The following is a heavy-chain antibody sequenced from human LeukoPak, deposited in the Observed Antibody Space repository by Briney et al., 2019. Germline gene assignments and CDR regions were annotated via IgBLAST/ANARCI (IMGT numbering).Heavy chain of an antibody. Sequence: SETLSLTCGVDGGSFSGYYWTLIRQSPGKGMEWIGEIIHSGSTNYSPSLKSRVTISVDTSKSQFSLKMRSVTAADTAVYYCARGTVLTGYASFDYWGLGTLVTVSS. J-gene: IGHJ4*02. CDR3: ARGTVLTGYASFDY. D-gene: IGHD2-8*01. CDR1: GGSFSGYY. CDR2: IIHSGST. V-gene: IGHV4-34*01.